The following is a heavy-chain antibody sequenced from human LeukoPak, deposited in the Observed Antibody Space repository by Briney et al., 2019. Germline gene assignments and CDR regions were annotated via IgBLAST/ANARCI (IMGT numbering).Heavy chain of an antibody. V-gene: IGHV3-21*01. D-gene: IGHD3-16*02. J-gene: IGHJ4*02. Sequence: GRSLRLSCAASGFTFDDYAMHWVRQAPGKGLEWVSSISSSSSYIYYADSVKGRFTISRDNAKNSLYLQMNSLRAEDTAVYYCARDEDYVWGSYRLDYWGQGTLVTVSS. CDR3: ARDEDYVWGSYRLDY. CDR2: ISSSSSYI. CDR1: GFTFDDYA.